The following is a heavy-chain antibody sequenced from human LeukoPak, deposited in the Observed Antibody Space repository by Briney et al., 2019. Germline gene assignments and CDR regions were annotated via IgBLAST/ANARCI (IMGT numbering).Heavy chain of an antibody. CDR2: IYSGGST. CDR1: GFTVSSNY. J-gene: IGHJ4*02. Sequence: QSGGSLRLSCAASGFTVSSNYMSWVRQAPGKGLEWVSVIYSGGSTYYADSVKGRFTISRENSKNTLYLQMNSLRAEDTAVYYCARGPSVAGTFDYWGQGTLVTVSS. D-gene: IGHD6-19*01. V-gene: IGHV3-53*01. CDR3: ARGPSVAGTFDY.